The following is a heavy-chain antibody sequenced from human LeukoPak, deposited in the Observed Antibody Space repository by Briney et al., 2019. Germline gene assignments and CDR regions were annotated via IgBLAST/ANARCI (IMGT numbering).Heavy chain of an antibody. Sequence: SVKVSCKASVFTFTSSAVQWVRQARGQRLEWIGWIVVGSGNKNYAQKFQERLTITRDMSTSTAYMELSSLRSEDTAVYYCAAEDPYYYDSSGYYSYWGQGTLVTVSS. V-gene: IGHV1-58*01. CDR1: VFTFTSSA. D-gene: IGHD3-22*01. J-gene: IGHJ4*02. CDR2: IVVGSGNK. CDR3: AAEDPYYYDSSGYYSY.